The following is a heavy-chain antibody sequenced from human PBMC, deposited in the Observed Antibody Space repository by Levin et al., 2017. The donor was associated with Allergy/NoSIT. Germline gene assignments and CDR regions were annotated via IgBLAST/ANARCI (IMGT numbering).Heavy chain of an antibody. J-gene: IGHJ4*02. Sequence: SCIASGLDFNIYDMHWVRQAPGKGLEWVAGVWYDGVRKNYADSFKGRFTISRDNSNTTLYLEMNSLTAQDTAVYYCATDLSFGSGSPLNNWGQGTLVTVSS. V-gene: IGHV3-33*01. CDR3: ATDLSFGSGSPLNN. D-gene: IGHD1-26*01. CDR2: VWYDGVRK. CDR1: GLDFNIYD.